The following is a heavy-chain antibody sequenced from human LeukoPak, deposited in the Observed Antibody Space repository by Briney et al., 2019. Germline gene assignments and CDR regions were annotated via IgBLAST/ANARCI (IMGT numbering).Heavy chain of an antibody. Sequence: SETLSLTCTVSGGSISSYYWSWIRQPPGKGLEWIGYIYYSGSTNYNPSLKSRVTISVDTSKNQFSLKLSSATAADTAVYYCARATVAVEYYFDYWGQGTLVTVSS. J-gene: IGHJ4*02. D-gene: IGHD6-19*01. V-gene: IGHV4-59*01. CDR1: GGSISSYY. CDR2: IYYSGST. CDR3: ARATVAVEYYFDY.